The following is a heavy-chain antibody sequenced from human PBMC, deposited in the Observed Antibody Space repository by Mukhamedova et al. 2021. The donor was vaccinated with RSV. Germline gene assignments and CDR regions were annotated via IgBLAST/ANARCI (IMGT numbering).Heavy chain of an antibody. J-gene: IGHJ6*03. CDR3: ARDQLDIVVVPAASYYYYMDV. CDR2: INPSGGST. Sequence: HWVRQAPGQGLEWMGIINPSGGSTSYAQKFQGRVTMTRDTSTSTVYMELSSLRSEDTAVYYCARDQLDIVVVPAASYYYYMDVWGK. D-gene: IGHD2-2*03. V-gene: IGHV1-46*01.